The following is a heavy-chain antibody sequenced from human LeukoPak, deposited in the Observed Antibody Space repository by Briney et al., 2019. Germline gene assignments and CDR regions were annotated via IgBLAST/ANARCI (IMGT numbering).Heavy chain of an antibody. D-gene: IGHD4-11*01. CDR2: IIPIFGTA. J-gene: IGHJ6*02. CDR3: AREGPLTTSLAMDYYYGMDV. V-gene: IGHV1-69*13. Sequence: SVKVSCKASGGTFSSYAISWVRQAPGQGLEWMGGIIPIFGTANYAQKFQGRVTITADESTSTAYMELSSLRSEDTAVYYCAREGPLTTSLAMDYYYGMDVWGQGTTVTVSS. CDR1: GGTFSSYA.